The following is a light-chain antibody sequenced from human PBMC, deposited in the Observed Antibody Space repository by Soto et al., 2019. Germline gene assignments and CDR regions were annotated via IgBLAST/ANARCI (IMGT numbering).Light chain of an antibody. Sequence: EIVMTQSPATLSVSPGERATLSCRASQSVSSNLAWYQQKPVQAPRLLMHRASTRATGLPARFSGSESGTEFTLTITSLQSEDFAVYYCQQYNFWPYTFGQGTKLEIK. V-gene: IGKV3-15*01. J-gene: IGKJ2*01. CDR3: QQYNFWPYT. CDR1: QSVSSN. CDR2: RAS.